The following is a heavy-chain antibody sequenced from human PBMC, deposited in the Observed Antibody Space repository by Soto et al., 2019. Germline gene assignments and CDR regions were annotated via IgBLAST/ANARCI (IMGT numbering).Heavy chain of an antibody. CDR3: AVDYLVVPPRVIDY. CDR1: GFTFSSYG. J-gene: IGHJ4*02. D-gene: IGHD2-2*01. V-gene: IGHV3-33*01. CDR2: IWYDGSNK. Sequence: QVQLVESGGGVVQPGRSLRLSCAASGFTFSSYGMHWVRQAPGKGLEWVAVIWYDGSNKYYADSVKGRFTISRDNSKNTLYLQMNSLRVEDTAVYYCAVDYLVVPPRVIDYWVQGTLVTVSS.